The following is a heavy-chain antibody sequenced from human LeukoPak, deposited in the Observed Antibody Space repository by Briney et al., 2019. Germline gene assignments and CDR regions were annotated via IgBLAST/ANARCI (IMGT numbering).Heavy chain of an antibody. CDR2: IYYSGST. D-gene: IGHD6-19*01. CDR1: GGSISSSSYY. CDR3: ARARPGIAVAGTVGWFDP. J-gene: IGHJ5*02. Sequence: SETLSLTCTVSGGSISSSSYYWGWIRQPPGKGLEWIGSIYYSGSTYYNPSLKSRVTISVDTPKNQFSLKLSSVTAADTAVYYCARARPGIAVAGTVGWFDPWGQGTLVTVSS. V-gene: IGHV4-39*07.